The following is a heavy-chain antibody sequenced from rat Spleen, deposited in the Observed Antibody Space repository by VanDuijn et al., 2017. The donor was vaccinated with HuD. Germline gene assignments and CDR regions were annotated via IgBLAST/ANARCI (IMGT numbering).Heavy chain of an antibody. V-gene: IGHV5-19*01. CDR2: ISDDGSTT. CDR3: ASRDY. CDR1: GFTFSNYG. Sequence: EVQLVESGGGLVQPGRSLKLSCAASGFTFSNYGMHWIRQAPTKGLEWVASISDDGSTTYYRDSVKGRFTISRDNAKSTLYLQMDSLRSEDTATYYCASRDYWGQGVMVTVSS. J-gene: IGHJ2*01.